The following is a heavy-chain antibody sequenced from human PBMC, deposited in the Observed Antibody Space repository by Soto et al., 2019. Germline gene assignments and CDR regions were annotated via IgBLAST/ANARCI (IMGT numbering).Heavy chain of an antibody. D-gene: IGHD1-1*01. CDR3: ARGRNGSRYSQH. CDR2: INHSGST. Sequence: QVQLQQWGAGLLKPSETLSLTCAVYGGSFSGYYWSWIRQPPGKGLEWMGEINHSGSTNYNPSLKSRVTISVDTSKNQFSLKLSSVTAADTAVYYCARGRNGSRYSQHWGQGTLVTVSS. J-gene: IGHJ1*01. V-gene: IGHV4-34*01. CDR1: GGSFSGYY.